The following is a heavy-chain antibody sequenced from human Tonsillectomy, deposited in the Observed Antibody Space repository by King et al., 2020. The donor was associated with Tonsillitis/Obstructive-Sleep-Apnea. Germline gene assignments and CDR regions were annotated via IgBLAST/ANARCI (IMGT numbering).Heavy chain of an antibody. CDR2: IYYSGST. V-gene: IGHV4-59*08. D-gene: IGHD3-22*01. CDR1: GGSICSYY. Sequence: QLQLQESGPGLVKPSETLSLTCTVSGGSICSYYWSWIRQPPGKGLEWIGYIYYSGSTNYNPSLKSRVTISVDTSKNQFSLKLSSVTAADTAVYYCARLGDYYDSSGYYDYWGQGTLVTVSS. CDR3: ARLGDYYDSSGYYDY. J-gene: IGHJ4*02.